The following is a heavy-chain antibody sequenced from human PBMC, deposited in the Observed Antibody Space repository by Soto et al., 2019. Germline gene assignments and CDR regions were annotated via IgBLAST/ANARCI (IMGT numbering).Heavy chain of an antibody. D-gene: IGHD3-3*01. Sequence: QVQLVQSGAEVKKPGASVKVSCKASGYTFTSYGISWVRQAPGQGLEWMGWISAYNGNTNYAQKLQGRVTMTTDTSTSTAYMELRSLRSDDTAVYYCARGGPPWLRILEWLAYDAFDIWGQGTMVTVSS. V-gene: IGHV1-18*01. CDR3: ARGGPPWLRILEWLAYDAFDI. CDR1: GYTFTSYG. CDR2: ISAYNGNT. J-gene: IGHJ3*02.